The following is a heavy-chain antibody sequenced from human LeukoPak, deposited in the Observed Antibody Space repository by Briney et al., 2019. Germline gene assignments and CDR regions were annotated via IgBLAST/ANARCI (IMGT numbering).Heavy chain of an antibody. CDR2: IIPLLGIA. V-gene: IGHV1-69*04. Sequence: SVKVSCKASGGIFSSYTISWVRQAPGQGLEWMGRIIPLLGIANYAQKFQGRATIIADKSTSTAYMELSSLRSEDTAVYYCARDDADSAYADGDYWGQGTLVTVSS. J-gene: IGHJ4*02. CDR3: ARDDADSAYADGDY. D-gene: IGHD5-12*01. CDR1: GGIFSSYT.